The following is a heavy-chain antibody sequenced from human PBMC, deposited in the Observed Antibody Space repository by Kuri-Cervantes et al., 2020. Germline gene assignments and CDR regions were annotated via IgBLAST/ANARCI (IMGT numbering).Heavy chain of an antibody. Sequence: ASVKVSCKASGYTFTSYCMHWVRQAPGQGLEWMGIINPSGGSTSYAQKFQGRVTITTDESTSTAYMELSSLRSEDTAVYYCARGYGDFPFDYWGQGTLVTVSS. CDR2: INPSGGST. V-gene: IGHV1-46*01. D-gene: IGHD4-17*01. CDR1: GYTFTSYC. J-gene: IGHJ4*02. CDR3: ARGYGDFPFDY.